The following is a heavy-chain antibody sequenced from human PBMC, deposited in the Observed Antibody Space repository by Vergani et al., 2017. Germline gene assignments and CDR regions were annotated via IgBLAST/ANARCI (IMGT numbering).Heavy chain of an antibody. D-gene: IGHD1-1*01. V-gene: IGHV3-30*03. Sequence: QVQLVESWGGEVQPGRSLRLSCSAAGFPFSDYGVHWVRQAPGKGLEWVSVISYDGNKKNHADSVKGRFTISRDNSKNTLYLEMNALRAEDTAVYYCARDFLTRVTTLDYYYMGVWGKGTTVTVSS. CDR3: ARDFLTRVTTLDYYYMGV. CDR2: ISYDGNKK. CDR1: GFPFSDYG. J-gene: IGHJ6*03.